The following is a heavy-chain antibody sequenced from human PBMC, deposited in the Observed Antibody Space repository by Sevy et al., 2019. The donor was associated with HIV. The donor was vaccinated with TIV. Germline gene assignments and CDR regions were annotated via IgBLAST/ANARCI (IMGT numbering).Heavy chain of an antibody. V-gene: IGHV3-21*01. CDR1: GFTFSTYS. CDR3: ARDYNSGWRKFNLFDP. J-gene: IGHJ5*02. D-gene: IGHD6-19*01. CDR2: ISSTSSYI. Sequence: GESLKISCAASGFTFSTYSMNWVRQAPGKGLEWVSFISSTSSYIDYAYSVKGRFTISRDNAKNSLYLQMNNLRAEDTAVYYCARDYNSGWRKFNLFDPWGQGTLVTVSS.